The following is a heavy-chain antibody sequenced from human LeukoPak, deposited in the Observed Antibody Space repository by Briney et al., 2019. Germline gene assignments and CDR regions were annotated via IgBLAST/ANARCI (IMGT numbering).Heavy chain of an antibody. J-gene: IGHJ3*02. D-gene: IGHD3-10*01. CDR1: GYTFTGYY. CDR2: INTNTGNP. CDR3: ASPGDTERGGDAFDI. Sequence: ASVKVSCKASGYTFTGYYMHWVRQAPGQGLEWMGWINTNTGNPTYAQGFTGRFVFSLDTSVSTAYLQISSLKAEDTAVYYCASPGDTERGGDAFDIWGQGTMVTVSS. V-gene: IGHV7-4-1*02.